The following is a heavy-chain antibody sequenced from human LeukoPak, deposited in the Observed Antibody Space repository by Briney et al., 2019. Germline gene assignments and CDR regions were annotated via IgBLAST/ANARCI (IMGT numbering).Heavy chain of an antibody. CDR3: AKSYSYYHMDD. V-gene: IGHV3-23*01. Sequence: PGGSLRLSCAASGFNFSDYTMTWVRQAPGKGLEWVSSIRGSGDSTYYADSVKGRFTISRDNTKNTLYLQMNSLRGDDTAVYYCAKSYSYYHMDDWGKGTSVTVSS. CDR2: IRGSGDST. CDR1: GFNFSDYT. J-gene: IGHJ6*03.